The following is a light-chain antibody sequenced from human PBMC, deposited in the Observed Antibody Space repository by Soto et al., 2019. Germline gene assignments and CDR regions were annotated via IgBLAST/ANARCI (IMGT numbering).Light chain of an antibody. V-gene: IGKV1-33*01. CDR2: DAS. CDR3: QQYDNLPRLT. J-gene: IGKJ4*01. Sequence: DIQMTQSPSSLSASVGDRVTITCQASQDISNYLNWYQQKPGKAPKLLIYDASNLEIGVPSRFSGSGSGTDFTFTISSLQPEDIATYYCQQYDNLPRLTFGGGTKVEIK. CDR1: QDISNY.